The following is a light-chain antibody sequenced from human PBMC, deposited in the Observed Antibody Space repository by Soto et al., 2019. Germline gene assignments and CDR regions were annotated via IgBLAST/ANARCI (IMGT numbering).Light chain of an antibody. CDR2: DAS. Sequence: EIVMTQSPATLSVSPGERATLSCRASQSVSSYLAWYQQKPGQAPRLLIYDASTSATGIPVGFSGSGSGTEFTLTISSLQSEDFTVYYCQQYNNWPLTFRVVTKLDSK. CDR1: QSVSSY. J-gene: IGKJ4*01. CDR3: QQYNNWPLT. V-gene: IGKV3-15*01.